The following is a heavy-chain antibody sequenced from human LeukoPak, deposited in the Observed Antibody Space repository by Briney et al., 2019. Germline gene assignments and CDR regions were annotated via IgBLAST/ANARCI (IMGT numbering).Heavy chain of an antibody. CDR1: GFTVSSNY. D-gene: IGHD6-13*01. J-gene: IGHJ5*01. V-gene: IGHV3-66*01. Sequence: PGGSLRLSCAASGFTVSSNYMSWVRQAPGKGLKWVSVIYSGGSTYYADSVKGRFAISRDNSKNTVYLQMNSLRAEDTAAYYCASNGYSSNWYDYWGQGTLVTVSS. CDR2: IYSGGST. CDR3: ASNGYSSNWYDY.